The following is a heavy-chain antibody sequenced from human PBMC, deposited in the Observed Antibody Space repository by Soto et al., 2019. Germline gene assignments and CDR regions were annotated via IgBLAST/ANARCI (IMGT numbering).Heavy chain of an antibody. J-gene: IGHJ6*02. D-gene: IGHD1-1*01. V-gene: IGHV4-39*01. Sequence: ETLSLTCTVSGGSISSSSYYWGWIRQPPGKGLEWIGSIYYSGSTYYNPSFKSRVTISVDTSKNQFSLKLSSVTAADTAVYYCARLRTGTTILGGYYYGMDVWGQGTTVTVSS. CDR2: IYYSGST. CDR1: GGSISSSSYY. CDR3: ARLRTGTTILGGYYYGMDV.